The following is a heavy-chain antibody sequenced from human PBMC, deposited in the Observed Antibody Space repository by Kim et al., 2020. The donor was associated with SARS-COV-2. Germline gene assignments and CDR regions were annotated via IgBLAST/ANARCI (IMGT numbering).Heavy chain of an antibody. Sequence: SETLSLSCTVSGGSISSGGYYWSWIRQHPGKGLEWIGYIYYSGSTYYNPSLKSRVTISVDTSKNQFSLKLSSVTAADTAVYYCAREVFHSYGPRWFDPWGQGTLVTVSS. CDR3: AREVFHSYGPRWFDP. D-gene: IGHD5-18*01. CDR2: IYYSGST. CDR1: GGSISSGGYY. V-gene: IGHV4-31*03. J-gene: IGHJ5*02.